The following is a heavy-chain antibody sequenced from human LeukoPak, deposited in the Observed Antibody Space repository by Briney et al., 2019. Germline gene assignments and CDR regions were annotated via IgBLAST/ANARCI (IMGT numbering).Heavy chain of an antibody. D-gene: IGHD3-3*01. CDR1: GFTFSDYY. V-gene: IGHV3-11*01. Sequence: PGGSLRLSCAASGFTFSDYYMTWIRQAPGKGLEWVSYISSSGTTIYYADSVKGRFTISRDNAKNSLYLQMNSLRAEDTAVYYCARVISSPHLFFYYYMQVWGKGTTVTVSS. J-gene: IGHJ6*03. CDR2: ISSSGTTI. CDR3: ARVISSPHLFFYYYMQV.